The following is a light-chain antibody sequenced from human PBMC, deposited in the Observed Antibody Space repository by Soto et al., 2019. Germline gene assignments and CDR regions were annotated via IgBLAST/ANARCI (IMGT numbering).Light chain of an antibody. Sequence: QSVLTQPPSVSGAPGQRVTIYCTGSSXNIGAGYDVHWYQQRPGTAPKLLIFGNINRPSGVPDRFSGSKSGTSASLAITGLQAEDEGDYYCQSYDRTLSARYVFGTGTKATVL. CDR3: QSYDRTLSARYV. CDR2: GNI. V-gene: IGLV1-40*01. J-gene: IGLJ1*01. CDR1: SXNIGAGYD.